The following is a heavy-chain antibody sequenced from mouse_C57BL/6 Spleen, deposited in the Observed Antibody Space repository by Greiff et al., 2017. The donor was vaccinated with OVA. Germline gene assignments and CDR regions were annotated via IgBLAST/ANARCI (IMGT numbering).Heavy chain of an antibody. D-gene: IGHD1-1*01. J-gene: IGHJ4*01. CDR3: ARVPYYGSSIYAMDY. Sequence: VQLKQSGPELVKPGASVKISCKASGYSFTGYYMNWVKQSPEKSLEWIGEINPSTGGTTYNQKFKAKATLTVDKSSSTAYMQLKSLTSEDSAVYYCARVPYYGSSIYAMDYWGQGTSVTVSS. CDR2: INPSTGGT. V-gene: IGHV1-42*01. CDR1: GYSFTGYY.